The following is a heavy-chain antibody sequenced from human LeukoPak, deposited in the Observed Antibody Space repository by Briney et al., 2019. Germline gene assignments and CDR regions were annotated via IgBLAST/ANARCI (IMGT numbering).Heavy chain of an antibody. J-gene: IGHJ4*02. CDR2: ITGGASTT. Sequence: PGGSLRLXCAASGFPFTNYAMTWVRQAPGRGLEWISAITGGASTTYYADSVKGRFTISRDNLKNTVSLQMNSLRAEDTAVYYCAKESITNYGDTFDYWGQGTLVTVSS. D-gene: IGHD4-17*01. V-gene: IGHV3-23*01. CDR3: AKESITNYGDTFDY. CDR1: GFPFTNYA.